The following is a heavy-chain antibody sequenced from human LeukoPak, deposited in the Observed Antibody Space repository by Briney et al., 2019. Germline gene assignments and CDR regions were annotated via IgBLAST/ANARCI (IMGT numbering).Heavy chain of an antibody. CDR2: ISAYNGNT. V-gene: IGHV1-18*01. CDR1: GYTFTSYG. J-gene: IGHJ3*02. Sequence: GASVKVSCKASGYTFTSYGISWARQAPGQGLEWMGWISAYNGNTNFAQKLQGRVTMTTDTSTSTAYMELRSLRSDDTAVYYCARDQLLHDAFDIWGQGTMVTVSS. D-gene: IGHD2-2*01. CDR3: ARDQLLHDAFDI.